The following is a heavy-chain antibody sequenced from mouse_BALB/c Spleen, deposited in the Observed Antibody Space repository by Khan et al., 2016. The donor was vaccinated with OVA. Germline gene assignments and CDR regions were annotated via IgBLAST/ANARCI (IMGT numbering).Heavy chain of an antibody. Sequence: EVELVESGGGLVKPGGSLKLSCSASGFTFSTFVMSWVRQTPEKRLEWVATISSAGTYTYYSDSVKGRFTISRDHAKNTLYLQMNSLRSEATARYYCTSGNYGWFAYWGQGTLVTVSA. CDR2: ISSAGTYT. CDR3: TSGNYGWFAY. V-gene: IGHV5-9-1*01. CDR1: GFTFSTFV. D-gene: IGHD2-1*01. J-gene: IGHJ3*01.